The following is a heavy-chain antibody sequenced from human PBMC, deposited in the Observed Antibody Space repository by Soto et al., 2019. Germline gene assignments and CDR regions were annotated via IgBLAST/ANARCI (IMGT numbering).Heavy chain of an antibody. Sequence: ASVKGSCKASGYTFTSYDINWVRQATGQGLEWMGWMNPNSGNTGYAQKFQGRVTMTRNTSISTAYMELSSLRSEDTAVYYCASPYVAALSTSYAFDIWGQGTMVTVSS. CDR3: ASPYVAALSTSYAFDI. J-gene: IGHJ3*02. CDR1: GYTFTSYD. D-gene: IGHD2-2*01. CDR2: MNPNSGNT. V-gene: IGHV1-8*01.